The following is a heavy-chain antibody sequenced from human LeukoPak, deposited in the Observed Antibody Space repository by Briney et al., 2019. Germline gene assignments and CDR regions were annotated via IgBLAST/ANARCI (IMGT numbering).Heavy chain of an antibody. J-gene: IGHJ4*02. CDR3: AKNPITPYFDH. CDR2: ISGSGGYT. V-gene: IGHV3-23*01. CDR1: GFSFSTYA. Sequence: GGSLRLSCAGSGFSFSTYAMTWVRQAPGMGLESVSAISGSGGYTYYADSVKGRFTISRDNSKNTLYLQMNSLRAEDTAVYYCAKNPITPYFDHWGQGTLVTVSS.